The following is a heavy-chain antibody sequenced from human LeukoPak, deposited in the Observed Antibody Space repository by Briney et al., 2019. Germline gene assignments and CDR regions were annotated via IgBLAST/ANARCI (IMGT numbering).Heavy chain of an antibody. CDR2: ISGSGGST. Sequence: GGSLRLSCAASGFTFSSYAMSWVRQAPGKGLEWVSAISGSGGSTYYADSVKGRFTISRDNSKNTLYLQMNSLRAEDTAVYYRAKVRGYYDSSGYYYFDYWGQGTLVTVSS. CDR1: GFTFSSYA. J-gene: IGHJ4*02. V-gene: IGHV3-23*01. CDR3: AKVRGYYDSSGYYYFDY. D-gene: IGHD3-22*01.